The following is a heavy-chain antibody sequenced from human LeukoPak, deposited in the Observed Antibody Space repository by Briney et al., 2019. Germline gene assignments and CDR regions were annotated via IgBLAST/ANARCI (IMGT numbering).Heavy chain of an antibody. V-gene: IGHV3-23*01. CDR3: ARDRITIFGVVIDGYMDV. J-gene: IGHJ6*03. D-gene: IGHD3-3*01. CDR2: ISDSGRST. CDR1: GFTFSSYA. Sequence: GGSLRLSCAASGFTFSSYAMNWVRQAPGKGLEWVSVISDSGRSTYYADSVKGRFTISRDNSKNTLYLQMNSLRAEDTALYYCARDRITIFGVVIDGYMDVWGKGTTVTVSS.